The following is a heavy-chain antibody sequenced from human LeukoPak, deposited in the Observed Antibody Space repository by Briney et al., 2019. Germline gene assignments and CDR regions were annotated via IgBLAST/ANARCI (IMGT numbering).Heavy chain of an antibody. CDR3: AREVSYYYDSSGFPCDY. CDR2: ISSSSSYI. J-gene: IGHJ4*02. Sequence: PGGSLRLSSAASGFPFSSYSVNWVRQAPGKGLEWVSSISSSSSYIYYADSVKGRFTISRDNAKNSLYLQMNSLRAEDTAVYYCAREVSYYYDSSGFPCDYWGQGTLVTVSS. D-gene: IGHD3-22*01. CDR1: GFPFSSYS. V-gene: IGHV3-21*01.